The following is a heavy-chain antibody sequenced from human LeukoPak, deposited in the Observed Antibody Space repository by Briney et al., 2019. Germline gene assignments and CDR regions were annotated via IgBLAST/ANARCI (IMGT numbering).Heavy chain of an antibody. CDR3: ARGYCSGCSCYSPVA. CDR1: GFTFSSYR. J-gene: IGHJ5*02. V-gene: IGHV3-74*01. Sequence: GGSLRLSCAASGFTFSSYRMHWVRHAPGKGRVWVSRINSDGRRTIYADSVKGRFTISRENAKERLYRKMNRLRDEERAGYDRARGYCSGCSCYSPVAWGQGTLVTVSS. CDR2: INSDGRRT. D-gene: IGHD2-15*01.